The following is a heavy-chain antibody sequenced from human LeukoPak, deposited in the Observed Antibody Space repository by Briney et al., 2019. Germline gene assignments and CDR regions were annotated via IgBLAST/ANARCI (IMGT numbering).Heavy chain of an antibody. CDR3: ARDRGLGSGYPYYFDY. Sequence: SQTLSLTCAISGDSVSSNSAAWNWIRQPPTRGLEWLGRAYYRSKWYNDYAVSVKSRITINPDTSKKQFSLQLSSVTPEDTAVYYCARDRGLGSGYPYYFDYWGQGTLVTVSS. V-gene: IGHV6-1*01. D-gene: IGHD3-22*01. J-gene: IGHJ4*02. CDR2: AYYRSKWYN. CDR1: GDSVSSNSAA.